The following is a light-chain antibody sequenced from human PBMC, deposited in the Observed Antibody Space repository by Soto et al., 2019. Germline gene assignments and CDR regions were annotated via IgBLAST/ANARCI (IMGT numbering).Light chain of an antibody. V-gene: IGKV3-11*01. CDR3: RQRSNWPRT. J-gene: IGKJ1*01. CDR1: QSVSSN. Sequence: EIVMTQSPATLSVSPGERATLSCRASQSVSSNLIWYQQKPGQAPRLLIYDVSNRATDIPARFSGSGSGTDFTLTISSLEPEDLAVYFCRQRSNWPRTFGQGTKVDIK. CDR2: DVS.